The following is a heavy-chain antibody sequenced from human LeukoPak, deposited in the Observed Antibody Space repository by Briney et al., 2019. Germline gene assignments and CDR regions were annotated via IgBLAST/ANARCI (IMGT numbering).Heavy chain of an antibody. CDR1: GYTFTDYY. V-gene: IGHV1-2*02. D-gene: IGHD1-26*01. CDR2: INPNSGGT. J-gene: IGHJ3*02. CDR3: ARDRLGRDAFDI. Sequence: ASVKVSCKASGYTFTDYYMHWVRQAPGQGLEWMGWINPNSGGTNYAQKFQGRVTMTRDTSISTAYMELSRLRSDDTAVYYCARDRLGRDAFDIWGQGTMVTVSS.